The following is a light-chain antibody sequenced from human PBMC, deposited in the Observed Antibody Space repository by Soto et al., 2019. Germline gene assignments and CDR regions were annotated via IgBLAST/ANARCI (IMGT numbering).Light chain of an antibody. CDR1: QSVSSY. J-gene: IGKJ5*01. CDR2: DAS. V-gene: IGKV3-11*01. Sequence: EIVLTQSPATLSLSPGARATLSCRASQSVSSYLAWYKQKPGQAPRLLIYDASNRATGIPARFSGSGSGTDFTLTISSLEPEDFAVYYCQQRSNCPPITFGQGTRLEIK. CDR3: QQRSNCPPIT.